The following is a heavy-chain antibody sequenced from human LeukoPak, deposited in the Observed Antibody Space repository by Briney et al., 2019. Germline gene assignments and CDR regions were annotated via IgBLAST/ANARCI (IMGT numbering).Heavy chain of an antibody. J-gene: IGHJ6*02. D-gene: IGHD1-7*01. Sequence: SETLSLTCTVSGGSISSGGYYWSWIRQHPGKGLEWIGYIYYSGSTYYNPSLKSRVTISVDTSKNQFSLKLSSVTAADTAVYYCARDNWNYGSSMDVWGQGTTVTVSS. CDR2: IYYSGST. CDR3: ARDNWNYGSSMDV. CDR1: GGSISSGGYY. V-gene: IGHV4-31*03.